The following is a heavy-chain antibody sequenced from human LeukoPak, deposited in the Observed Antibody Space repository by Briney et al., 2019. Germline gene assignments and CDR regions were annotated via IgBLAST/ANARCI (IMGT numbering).Heavy chain of an antibody. CDR2: ITTNGVSA. J-gene: IGHJ4*02. CDR3: AKLTPASNY. D-gene: IGHD2-15*01. CDR1: GFTFSDYA. Sequence: GGSLRLSCAASGFTFSDYAMTWVRQAPGKGLEWVSSITTNGVSANYADSVKGRFTISRDNSKNTLYLQVNSLRAEDTALYYCAKLTPASNYWGQGTLVTVSS. V-gene: IGHV3-23*01.